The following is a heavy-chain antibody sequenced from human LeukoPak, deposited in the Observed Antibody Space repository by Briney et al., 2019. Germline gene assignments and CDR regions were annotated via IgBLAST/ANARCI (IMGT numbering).Heavy chain of an antibody. V-gene: IGHV1-46*01. D-gene: IGHD1-14*01. CDR1: GYTFTSYY. J-gene: IGHJ4*02. CDR3: ARDLTIRRAPTLNLRNTESLDDY. CDR2: INPSGGST. Sequence: ASVTVSCTASGYTFTSYYMHWVRQAPGQGLEWMGIINPSGGSTSYAQKFQGRVTMTRDMSTSTVYMELSSLRSEDTAVYYCARDLTIRRAPTLNLRNTESLDDYWGQGTLVTVSS.